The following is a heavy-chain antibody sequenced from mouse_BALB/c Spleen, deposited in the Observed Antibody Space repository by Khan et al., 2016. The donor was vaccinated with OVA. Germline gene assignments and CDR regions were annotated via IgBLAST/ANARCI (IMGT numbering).Heavy chain of an antibody. CDR1: GFTFSSFG. J-gene: IGHJ4*01. CDR2: ISSGSSTI. D-gene: IGHD2-14*01. V-gene: IGHV5-17*02. CDR3: ARGEVRRPMDD. Sequence: EVELVESGGGLVQPGGSRKLSCAASGFTFSSFGMHWVRQAPEKGLEWVAYISSGSSTIYYADTVKGRYTISRDNPKNTQFLQMTSLRSEDTAIYYCARGEVRRPMDDWGQGTSVTVSS.